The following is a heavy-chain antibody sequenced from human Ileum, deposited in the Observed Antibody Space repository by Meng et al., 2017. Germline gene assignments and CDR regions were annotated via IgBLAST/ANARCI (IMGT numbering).Heavy chain of an antibody. D-gene: IGHD6-13*01. CDR2: IYYSGTT. J-gene: IGHJ4*02. V-gene: IGHV4-31*03. Sequence: QVQLQESGPGLVKGSQTLSLTCTVSGGSIGSAAYYWTWIRQHPGKGLEWIGYIYYSGTTYYNPSLKSRVTISVDTSKNQFSLKLSSVTAADTAVYYCAREPPAAAGTGADYWGQGTLVTVSS. CDR3: AREPPAAAGTGADY. CDR1: GGSIGSAAYY.